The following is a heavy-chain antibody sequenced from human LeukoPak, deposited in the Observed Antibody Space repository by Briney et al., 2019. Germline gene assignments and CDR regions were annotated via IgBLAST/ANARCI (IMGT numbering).Heavy chain of an antibody. Sequence: SVKVSCKASGGTFSSYAISWVRQAPGQGLEWMGRIIPILGIANYAQKFQGRVTITADKSTSTAYVELSSLRSEDTAVYYCARDPGGRALDYWGQGTLVTVSS. D-gene: IGHD1-26*01. CDR2: IIPILGIA. CDR3: ARDPGGRALDY. J-gene: IGHJ4*02. V-gene: IGHV1-69*04. CDR1: GGTFSSYA.